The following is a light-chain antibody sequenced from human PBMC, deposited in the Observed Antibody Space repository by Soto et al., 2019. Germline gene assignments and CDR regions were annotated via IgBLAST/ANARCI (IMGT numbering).Light chain of an antibody. V-gene: IGKV3-20*01. J-gene: IGKJ3*01. CDR1: QSVGSTY. Sequence: EIVLTQSPGTLSLSPGERATLFCRASQSVGSTYLAWYQQKPGQAPRLLIYGASNRATGIPDRFSGSGSGTDFTLTISRLEPEDFAVYYCQQYGSLFSFGPGTKVDIK. CDR3: QQYGSLFS. CDR2: GAS.